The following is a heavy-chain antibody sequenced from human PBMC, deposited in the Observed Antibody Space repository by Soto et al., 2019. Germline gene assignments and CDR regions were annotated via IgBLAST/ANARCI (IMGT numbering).Heavy chain of an antibody. CDR2: ISGSGGST. J-gene: IGHJ4*02. CDR3: AKSLVLLWFGEFKLDY. Sequence: PGGSLRLSCAASGFTFSSYARTWVRQAPGKGLEWVSAISGSGGSTDYADSVKGRFTIARDNSKNTLYLQMNSLRAEDTAVYYCAKSLVLLWFGEFKLDYWGQGTLVTVSS. V-gene: IGHV3-23*01. D-gene: IGHD3-10*01. CDR1: GFTFSSYA.